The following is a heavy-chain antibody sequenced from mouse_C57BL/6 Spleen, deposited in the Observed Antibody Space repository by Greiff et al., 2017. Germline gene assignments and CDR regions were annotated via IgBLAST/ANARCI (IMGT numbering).Heavy chain of an antibody. CDR2: IDPENGDT. D-gene: IGHD3-2*02. J-gene: IGHJ3*01. CDR3: TTRSSGYFAY. Sequence: VQLQQPGAELVRPGASVKLSCTASGFNIKDDYMHWVKQRPEQGLEWIGCIDPENGDTEYASKFQGKATITSDTSSNPAYLQLSSLTSEDTAVYYCTTRSSGYFAYWGQGTLVTVSA. CDR1: GFNIKDDY. V-gene: IGHV14-4*01.